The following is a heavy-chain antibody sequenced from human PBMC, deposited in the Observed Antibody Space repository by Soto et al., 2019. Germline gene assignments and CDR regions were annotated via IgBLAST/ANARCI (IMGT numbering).Heavy chain of an antibody. CDR3: AKVAKSGAVIEYFDS. Sequence: PRGSLGLACETSGFTFGNYGMCWVRQAPGKGLNLIFVISSSSRRTYYADSVRGRFTISRDNSKNTLYLQMDTLRADDTAIYYCAKVAKSGAVIEYFDSWGQGAMVTVSS. D-gene: IGHD3-3*01. J-gene: IGHJ4*02. CDR1: GFTFGNYG. V-gene: IGHV3-23*01. CDR2: ISSSSRRT.